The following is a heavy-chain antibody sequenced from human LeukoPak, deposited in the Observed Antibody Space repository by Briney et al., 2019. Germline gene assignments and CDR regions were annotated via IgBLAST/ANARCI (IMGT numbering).Heavy chain of an antibody. CDR1: GYTFTSHG. Sequence: GASVKVSCKASGYTFTSHGISWVRQAPGQGLEWMGWISAYNGNTNYAQKLQGRVTMTTDTSTSTAYMELRSLRSDDTAVYYCARGYCSSTTCYYYYYMDVWGKGTTVTVSS. V-gene: IGHV1-18*01. CDR2: ISAYNGNT. D-gene: IGHD2-2*01. J-gene: IGHJ6*03. CDR3: ARGYCSSTTCYYYYYMDV.